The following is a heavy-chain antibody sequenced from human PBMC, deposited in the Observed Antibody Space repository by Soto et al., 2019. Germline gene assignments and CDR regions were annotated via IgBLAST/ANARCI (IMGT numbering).Heavy chain of an antibody. V-gene: IGHV3-30*18. CDR2: ISYDGSNK. CDR1: GFTFSSYG. CDR3: AKSEVGQLDY. D-gene: IGHD6-6*01. Sequence: QVQLVESGGGVVQPGRSLRLSCAASGFTFSSYGMHWVRQAPGKELEWVAVISYDGSNKYYADSVKGRFTISRDNSKNTPYLQMNSLRAEDTAVYYCAKSEVGQLDYWGQGTLVTVSS. J-gene: IGHJ4*02.